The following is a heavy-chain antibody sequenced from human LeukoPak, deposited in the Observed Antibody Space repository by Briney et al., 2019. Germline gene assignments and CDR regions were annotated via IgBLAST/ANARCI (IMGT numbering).Heavy chain of an antibody. V-gene: IGHV3-21*01. CDR3: ARNSGSYPYYYYYYGMDV. D-gene: IGHD1-26*01. CDR2: ISSSSSYI. Sequence: GGSLRLSCAASGFTFSSYSMNWVRRAPGKGLEWVSSISSSSSYIYYADSVKGRFTISRDNAKNSLYLQMNSPRAEDTAVYYCARNSGSYPYYYYYYGMDVWGQGTTVTVSS. J-gene: IGHJ6*02. CDR1: GFTFSSYS.